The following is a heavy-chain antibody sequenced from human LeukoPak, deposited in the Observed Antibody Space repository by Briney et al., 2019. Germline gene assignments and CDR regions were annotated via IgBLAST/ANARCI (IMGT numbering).Heavy chain of an antibody. Sequence: GGSLRLSCAASGFTFSSYAMHWVRQAPGKGLEWVAVISYDGSNKYYADSVKGRFTISRDNSKNTLYLQMNSLRAEDTAVYYCASLLGYCSGGSCPLLDYWGQGTLVTVSS. CDR3: ASLLGYCSGGSCPLLDY. D-gene: IGHD2-15*01. J-gene: IGHJ4*02. CDR1: GFTFSSYA. V-gene: IGHV3-30-3*01. CDR2: ISYDGSNK.